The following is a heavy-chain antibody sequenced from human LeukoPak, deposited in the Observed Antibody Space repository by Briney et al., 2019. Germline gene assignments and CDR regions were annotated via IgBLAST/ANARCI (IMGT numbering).Heavy chain of an antibody. V-gene: IGHV3-21*01. J-gene: IGHJ4*02. CDR2: ISESSSHI. CDR1: GFTFSSYS. Sequence: GGSLRLSCVASGFTFSSYSMNWVRQAPGKGLEWVSSISESSSHIYYADSVKGRFTISRDNAKNSLYLQMDSLRAEDTAVYYCARADSSGWYFNYWGRGTLVTVSS. CDR3: ARADSSGWYFNY. D-gene: IGHD6-19*01.